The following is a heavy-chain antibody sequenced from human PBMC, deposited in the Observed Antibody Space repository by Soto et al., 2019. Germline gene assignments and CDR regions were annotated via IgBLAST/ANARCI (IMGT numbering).Heavy chain of an antibody. CDR2: IYYSGST. V-gene: IGHV4-31*03. CDR3: ARDYYGSGPLFDY. J-gene: IGHJ4*02. Sequence: QVQLQESGPGLVKPSQTLSLTCTVSGGSISSGGYYWSWIRQHPGKGLEWIGYIYYSGSTYYNPSLTSRVTISVDTSKNQFSLKLSSVTAADTAVYYCARDYYGSGPLFDYWGQGTLVTVSS. D-gene: IGHD3-10*01. CDR1: GGSISSGGYY.